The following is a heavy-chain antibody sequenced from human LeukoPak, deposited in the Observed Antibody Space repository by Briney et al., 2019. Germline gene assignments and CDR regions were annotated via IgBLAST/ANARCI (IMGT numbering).Heavy chain of an antibody. D-gene: IGHD2-2*01. CDR1: GGSVSSGSYY. CDR2: IYYSGST. J-gene: IGHJ4*02. V-gene: IGHV4-61*01. Sequence: PSETLSLTCTVSGGSVSSGSYYWSWIRQPPGKGLEWIGYIYYSGSTNYNPSLKSRVTISVDTSKNRFSLKLSSVTAADTAVYYCARELVVVPAAMSIYYFDYWGQGTLVTVSS. CDR3: ARELVVVPAAMSIYYFDY.